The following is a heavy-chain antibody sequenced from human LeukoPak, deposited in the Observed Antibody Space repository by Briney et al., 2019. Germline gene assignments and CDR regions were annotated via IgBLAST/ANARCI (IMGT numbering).Heavy chain of an antibody. CDR2: IRSKANSYAT. CDR3: TGIVGATAFDS. V-gene: IGHV3-73*01. CDR1: GFTFSSYG. J-gene: IGHJ4*02. D-gene: IGHD1-26*01. Sequence: GGSLRLSCAASGFTFSSYGMNWVRQAPGKGLEWVGRIRSKANSYATAYAASVKGRFTISRDDSKNTAYLQMNSLKTEDTAVYYCTGIVGATAFDSWGQGTLVTVSS.